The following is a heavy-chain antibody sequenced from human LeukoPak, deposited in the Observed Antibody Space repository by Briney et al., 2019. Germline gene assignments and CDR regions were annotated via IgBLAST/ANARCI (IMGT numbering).Heavy chain of an antibody. CDR1: GGSFSSSSYY. J-gene: IGHJ4*02. V-gene: IGHV4-39*01. CDR2: IYYSGST. D-gene: IGHD3-10*01. CDR3: ARHSPGRDDH. Sequence: SETLSLTCTVSGGSFSSSSYYWGWIRQPPGKGLEWIGIIYYSGSTSYNPSLKSRVTISVDTSKNQFSLKLSSVTAADTAVYYCARHSPGRDDHWGQGTLVTVSS.